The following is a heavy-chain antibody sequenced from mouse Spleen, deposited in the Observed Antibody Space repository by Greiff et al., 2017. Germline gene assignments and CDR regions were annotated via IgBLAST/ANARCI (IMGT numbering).Heavy chain of an antibody. Sequence: QVQLKESGAELVKPGASVKISCKASGYAFSSYWMNWVKQRPGKGLEWIGQIYPGDGDTNYNGKFKGKATLTADKSSSTAYMQLSSLTSEDSAVYFCARGGLFYYGNYLAMDYWGQGTSVTVSS. CDR3: ARGGLFYYGNYLAMDY. CDR2: IYPGDGDT. V-gene: IGHV1-80*01. CDR1: GYAFSSYW. D-gene: IGHD2-1*01. J-gene: IGHJ4*01.